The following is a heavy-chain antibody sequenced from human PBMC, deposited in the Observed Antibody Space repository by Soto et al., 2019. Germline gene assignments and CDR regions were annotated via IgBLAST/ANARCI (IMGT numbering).Heavy chain of an antibody. CDR1: GGSISSSNYY. CDR2: IYYSGST. V-gene: IGHV4-31*03. CDR3: ARGRAVTTNHFDS. Sequence: QVQLQESGPGLVKPSQTLSLTCTVSGGSISSSNYYWTWIRQHPEKGLEWIGYIYYSGSTYYNPSLKKRVTISVDASKNLFSLTQSSVTAADTAVYYCARGRAVTTNHFDSWGRGTLVTVSS. D-gene: IGHD4-17*01. J-gene: IGHJ4*02.